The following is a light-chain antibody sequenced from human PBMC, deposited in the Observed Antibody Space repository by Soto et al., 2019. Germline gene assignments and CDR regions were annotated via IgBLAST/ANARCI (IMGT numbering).Light chain of an antibody. Sequence: EIVLTQSPATLSLSPGERATLSCRASQSVSSNLAWYQQKPGQAPRLLIYDASNRATGIPVRFSGSGSGTDFTLTISSLEPEDFAVYYCQQSGNWPLTFGGGTKVEIK. J-gene: IGKJ4*01. CDR1: QSVSSN. CDR2: DAS. V-gene: IGKV3-11*01. CDR3: QQSGNWPLT.